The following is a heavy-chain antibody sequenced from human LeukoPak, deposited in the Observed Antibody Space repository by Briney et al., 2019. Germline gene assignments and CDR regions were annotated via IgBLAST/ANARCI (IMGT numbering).Heavy chain of an antibody. V-gene: IGHV3-23*01. J-gene: IGHJ6*02. Sequence: GGSLRLSCAASGFTFSSYAMSWVRQAPGKGLEWASAISGSGGSTYYADSVKGRFTISRDNSKNTLYLQMNSLRAEDTAVYYCAKESSIAAAGNYYYYGMDVWGQGTTVTVSS. CDR2: ISGSGGST. CDR1: GFTFSSYA. D-gene: IGHD6-13*01. CDR3: AKESSIAAAGNYYYYGMDV.